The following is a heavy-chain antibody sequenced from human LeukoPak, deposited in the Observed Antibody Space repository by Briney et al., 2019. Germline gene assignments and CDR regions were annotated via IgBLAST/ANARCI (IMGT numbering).Heavy chain of an antibody. V-gene: IGHV3-30*03. D-gene: IGHD3-10*01. CDR1: GFTFSSYG. CDR3: VRDKLTYYYGSGSYYYNYYMDV. J-gene: IGHJ6*03. CDR2: ISYDGSNK. Sequence: GGSLRLSCAASGFTFSSYGMHWVRQAPGKGLEWVAVISYDGSNKYYADSVKGRFTISRDNAKDSLYLQMNSLRAEDTAVYYCVRDKLTYYYGSGSYYYNYYMDVWGKGTTVTVSS.